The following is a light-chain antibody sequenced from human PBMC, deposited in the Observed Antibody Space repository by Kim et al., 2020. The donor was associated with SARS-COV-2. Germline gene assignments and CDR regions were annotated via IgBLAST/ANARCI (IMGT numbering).Light chain of an antibody. J-gene: IGLJ3*02. CDR1: KIGSKS. V-gene: IGLV3-21*01. Sequence: PGKTARITCGGNKIGSKSVHWYQKKPGQAPVLVIYYDSDRPSGIPERFSGSNSGNTATLTISRVEAGDEADYYCQVWDSSSDHWVFGGGTQLTVL. CDR2: YDS. CDR3: QVWDSSSDHWV.